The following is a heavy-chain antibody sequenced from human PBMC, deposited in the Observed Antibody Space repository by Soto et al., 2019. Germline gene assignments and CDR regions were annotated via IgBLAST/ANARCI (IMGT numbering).Heavy chain of an antibody. CDR1: GYTFTSYD. CDR3: ATASITIFGGGTNWFDP. J-gene: IGHJ5*02. V-gene: IGHV1-8*01. D-gene: IGHD3-3*01. CDR2: MNPNSGNT. Sequence: QVQLVQSGAEVKKPGASVKVSCKASGYTFTSYDINWVRQATGQGLEWMGWMNPNSGNTGYAQKFQGRVTMTRNTSISTAYMELSSLRSEDTAVYYCATASITIFGGGTNWFDPWGQGTLVTVSS.